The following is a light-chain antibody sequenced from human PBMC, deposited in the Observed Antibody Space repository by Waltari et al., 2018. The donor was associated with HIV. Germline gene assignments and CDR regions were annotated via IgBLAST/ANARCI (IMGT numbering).Light chain of an antibody. CDR1: TSNIGSNT. V-gene: IGLV1-44*01. CDR2: RNH. CDR3: AAWDASLHVL. J-gene: IGLJ2*01. Sequence: QSVLTQPPSASGTLGQAVTISCFGSTSNIGSNTVNWYQHLPGAAPKLIIFRNHPRPAGVPGRFSGSQSGTSAFLTITGLLSGDEATYYGAAWDASLHVLFGGGTQLTVV.